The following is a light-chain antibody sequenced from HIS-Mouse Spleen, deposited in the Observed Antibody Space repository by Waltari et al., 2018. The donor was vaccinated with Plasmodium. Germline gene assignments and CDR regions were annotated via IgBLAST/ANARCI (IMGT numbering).Light chain of an antibody. CDR1: QSISSW. CDR3: QQYNSYWT. CDR2: KAS. J-gene: IGKJ1*01. V-gene: IGKV1-5*03. Sequence: DIQMTQSPSPLSASVGDRVTITSRASQSISSWFAWYQPKPGKAPKPLIYKASSLESGVPSRFSGSGSGTEFTFTISCLQRSDIATCYCQQYNSYWTFGQGTKVEIK.